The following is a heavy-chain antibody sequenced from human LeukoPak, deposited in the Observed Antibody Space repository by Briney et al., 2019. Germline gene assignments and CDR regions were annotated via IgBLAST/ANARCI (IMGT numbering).Heavy chain of an antibody. V-gene: IGHV3-11*01. Sequence: PGGSLRLSCAASGFTFSDYYMSWFRQAPGAGLEWLSYINLNNGTMYYADSVRGRFAISRDNTKNSLYLQMNGLRGEDTAVYYCVRAYSRGYSDDFDFWGQGTLVTVSS. CDR2: INLNNGTM. CDR1: GFTFSDYY. D-gene: IGHD3-22*01. J-gene: IGHJ4*02. CDR3: VRAYSRGYSDDFDF.